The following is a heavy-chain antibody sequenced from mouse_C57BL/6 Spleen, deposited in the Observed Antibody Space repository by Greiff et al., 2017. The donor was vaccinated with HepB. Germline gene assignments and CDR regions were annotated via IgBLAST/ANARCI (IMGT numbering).Heavy chain of an antibody. Sequence: QVQLQQSGPELVKPGASVKISCKASGYAFSSSWMNWVKQRPGKGLEWIGRIYPGDGDTNYNGKFKGKAKLTADKSSSTAYMQLSSLTSEDSAVYFCAKTQSTTVGIDYWGQGTTLTVSS. V-gene: IGHV1-82*01. CDR3: AKTQSTTVGIDY. D-gene: IGHD1-1*01. CDR2: IYPGDGDT. J-gene: IGHJ2*01. CDR1: GYAFSSSW.